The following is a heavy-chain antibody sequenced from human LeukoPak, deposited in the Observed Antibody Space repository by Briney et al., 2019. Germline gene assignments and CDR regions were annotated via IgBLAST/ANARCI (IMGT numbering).Heavy chain of an antibody. CDR2: IYYSGST. CDR3: ARGGRIQLWLLSSYFDL. Sequence: SETLSLTCTVSGGSISRYYWRWIRQPPGKGLEWIGYIYYSGSTNYNPSLKSRVTISVDTSKNQFSLKLSSVTAADTAVYYCARGGRIQLWLLSSYFDLWGRGTLVTVSS. J-gene: IGHJ2*01. V-gene: IGHV4-59*01. CDR1: GGSISRYY. D-gene: IGHD5-18*01.